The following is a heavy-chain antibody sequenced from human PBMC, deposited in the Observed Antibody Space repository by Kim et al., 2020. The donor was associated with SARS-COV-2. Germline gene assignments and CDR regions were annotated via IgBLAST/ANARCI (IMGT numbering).Heavy chain of an antibody. Sequence: SETLSLTCSVSGGHINTSHYYWAWIRQPPGKGLEWIWTIYHRGSTYYNPSLKSRVTISVDTSRNQFSLNLASVTAADAAVHYCARRTEAGGYFDFWGQG. CDR3: ARRTEAGGYFDF. J-gene: IGHJ4*02. V-gene: IGHV4-39*01. CDR2: IYHRGST. D-gene: IGHD2-15*01. CDR1: GGHINTSHYY.